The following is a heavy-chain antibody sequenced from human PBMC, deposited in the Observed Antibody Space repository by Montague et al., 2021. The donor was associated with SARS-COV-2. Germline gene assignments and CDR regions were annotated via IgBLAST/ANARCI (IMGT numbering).Heavy chain of an antibody. V-gene: IGHV4-61*02. J-gene: IGHJ5*02. D-gene: IGHD6-25*01. CDR3: ARDGYSSGWNGLRWFDP. CDR2: TYTSGST. CDR1: IGSISSGSYY. Sequence: TLSLTCTVSIGSISSGSYYWSWIRQPAGKGLEWIGRTYTSGSTNYXPSLKSRVTISVDTSKNQFSLKLSSVTAADTAVYYCARDGYSSGWNGLRWFDPWGQGTLVTVSS.